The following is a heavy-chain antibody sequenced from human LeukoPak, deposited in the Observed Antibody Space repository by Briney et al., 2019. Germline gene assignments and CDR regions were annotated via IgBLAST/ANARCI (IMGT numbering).Heavy chain of an antibody. CDR1: GFTFSSYS. Sequence: PGGSLRLSCAASGFTFSSYSMTWVRQAPGKGLEWVSSFTSRSRNIYYADSVKGRFTISRDNAKESLYLQMNSLRAEDTAVYYCAREGTNWDFDYWGQGTLVIVSS. CDR2: FTSRSRNI. J-gene: IGHJ4*02. CDR3: AREGTNWDFDY. D-gene: IGHD7-27*01. V-gene: IGHV3-21*01.